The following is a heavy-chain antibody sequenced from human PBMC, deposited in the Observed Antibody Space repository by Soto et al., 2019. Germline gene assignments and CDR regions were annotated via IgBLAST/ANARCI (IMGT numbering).Heavy chain of an antibody. CDR1: GFTFSGYA. J-gene: IGHJ6*02. Sequence: AGGSLRLSCAASGFTFSGYAMSWVRQAPGKGLEWVSVIHGGGNSAYYADSVKGRFTISRDNAKSSLYLQMNSLRDEDTAVYYCARVIMDVWGQGTTVTVSS. CDR3: ARVIMDV. CDR2: IHGGGNSA. V-gene: IGHV3-23*01.